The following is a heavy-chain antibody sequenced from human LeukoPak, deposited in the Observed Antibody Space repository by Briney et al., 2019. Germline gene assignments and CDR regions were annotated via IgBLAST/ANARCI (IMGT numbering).Heavy chain of an antibody. CDR2: ISGSGGST. CDR3: ANASYNIVKENWYDP. D-gene: IGHD1-1*01. J-gene: IGHJ5*02. Sequence: PGGSLRLSCAAYGLSFTRYALSGVRQAPGKGLEWVSGISGSGGSTYYADSVKGRFTVSRDNSKNTLFLQMNCLRPEDTAVYYCANASYNIVKENWYDPWGQGTLVTVSS. CDR1: GLSFTRYA. V-gene: IGHV3-23*01.